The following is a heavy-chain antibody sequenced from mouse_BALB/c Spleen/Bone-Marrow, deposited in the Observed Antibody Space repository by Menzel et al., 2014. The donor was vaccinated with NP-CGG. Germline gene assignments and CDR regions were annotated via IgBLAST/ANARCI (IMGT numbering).Heavy chain of an antibody. CDR1: GFSLTSYG. D-gene: IGHD1-2*01. Sequence: VKLVESGPGLVQPSQSLSITCTVSGFSLTSYGLHWVRQPPGKGLEWLGVIWGGGSTDYNAAFISRLSISKDNSKSQVFFKMNSLHADDTDIYYGARQPLRRHAMDYWGQGTSVTVSS. CDR2: IWGGGST. J-gene: IGHJ4*01. CDR3: ARQPLRRHAMDY. V-gene: IGHV2-4*02.